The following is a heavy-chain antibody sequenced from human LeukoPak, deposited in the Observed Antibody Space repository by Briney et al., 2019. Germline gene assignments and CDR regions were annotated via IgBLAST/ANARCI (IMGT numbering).Heavy chain of an antibody. CDR3: ASLSGSHDY. Sequence: SVKVSCKAPGGTFSSYAISWVRQAPGQGLEWVGRIIPILGIANYAQKFQGRVTITADKSTSTAYMELSSLRSEDTAVYYCASLSGSHDYWGQGTLVTVSS. D-gene: IGHD1-26*01. V-gene: IGHV1-69*04. CDR1: GGTFSSYA. J-gene: IGHJ4*02. CDR2: IIPILGIA.